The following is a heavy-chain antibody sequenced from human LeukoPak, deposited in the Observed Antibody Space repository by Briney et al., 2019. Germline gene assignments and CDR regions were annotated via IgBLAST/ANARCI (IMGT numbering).Heavy chain of an antibody. D-gene: IGHD6-19*01. CDR2: IYYSGST. CDR3: ARAPAGPPYYYMDV. J-gene: IGHJ6*03. Sequence: KPSETLSLTCTVSGDSMSRYYWSWIRQTPGKGLEWIGCIYYSGSTNYNPSLKSRITISVDTSKNQFSLKLSSVTAADTAVYYCARAPAGPPYYYMDVWGKGTTVTVSS. V-gene: IGHV4-59*01. CDR1: GDSMSRYY.